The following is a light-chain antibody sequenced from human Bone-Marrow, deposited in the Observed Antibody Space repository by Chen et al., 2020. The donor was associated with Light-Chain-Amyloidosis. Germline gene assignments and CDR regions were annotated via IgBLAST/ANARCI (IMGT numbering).Light chain of an antibody. Sequence: QSALTQPASVSGSPGHSIAISCTGASSDIGGYNFVSWYQQHSGKAPKLILYEVSNRPSGVSSRFSGSKSGDAASLPISGLQPEDEADYYCSSYTTRTTWVFGGGTKLTVL. CDR2: EVS. CDR1: SSDIGGYNF. CDR3: SSYTTRTTWV. V-gene: IGLV2-14*01. J-gene: IGLJ3*02.